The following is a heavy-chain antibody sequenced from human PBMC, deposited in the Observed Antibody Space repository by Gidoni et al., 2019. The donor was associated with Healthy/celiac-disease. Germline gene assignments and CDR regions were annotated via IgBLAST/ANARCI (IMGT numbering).Heavy chain of an antibody. J-gene: IGHJ4*02. CDR3: AKRVPWLGSYYFDY. CDR2: ISGRGGST. V-gene: IGHV3-23*01. Sequence: EVQLLESGGGLVQPGGSLRLSFAASGFTSRSYALSWVCQAPGKGLEWVSAISGRGGSTYYADSVKGRFTISRDNSKNTLYLQMNSLGAEDTAVYYCAKRVPWLGSYYFDYWGQGTLVTVSS. D-gene: IGHD1-26*01. CDR1: GFTSRSYA.